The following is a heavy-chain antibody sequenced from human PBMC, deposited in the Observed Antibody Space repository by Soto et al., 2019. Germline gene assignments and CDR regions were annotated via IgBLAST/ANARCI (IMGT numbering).Heavy chain of an antibody. CDR1: GFTFSDYY. J-gene: IGHJ4*02. CDR3: ARVMFDRGGFNPDS. D-gene: IGHD3-22*01. V-gene: IGHV3-11*05. Sequence: PGGSLRVSCAASGFTFSDYYMSWIRQAPGKGLEWVSYISTTSSYTNYADSVKGRFTISRDNAKNSLYLQMNSLRAEDTAVYYYARVMFDRGGFNPDSWGEGARVTVT. CDR2: ISTTSSYT.